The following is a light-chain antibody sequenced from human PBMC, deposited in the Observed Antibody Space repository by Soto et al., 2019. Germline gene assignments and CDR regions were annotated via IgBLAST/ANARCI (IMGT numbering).Light chain of an antibody. CDR2: DAS. CDR3: QQSYTNIFT. Sequence: DIQMTQSPSTLSASVGDRVTITCGASQSISRWLAWHQQKTGKAPRLLIYDASTLQSGVPSRFSASGSETDFTLTISSLQPEDFATYYCQQSYTNIFTFGPGTQVDIK. J-gene: IGKJ3*01. V-gene: IGKV1-5*01. CDR1: QSISRW.